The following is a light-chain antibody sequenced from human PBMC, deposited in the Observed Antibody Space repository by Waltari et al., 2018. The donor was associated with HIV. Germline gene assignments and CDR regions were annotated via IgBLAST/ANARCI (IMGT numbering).Light chain of an antibody. CDR3: ASFTGDDTVL. Sequence: SAVTQPASVSGLPGQSVTISCTGGDSDFGLYNYASWYQEHPGKVPRLILFDVDSRPPGISDRFSGSKSGPTASLNISGLRAEDEADYYCASFTGDDTVLFGGGTKVTVL. V-gene: IGLV2-14*03. CDR1: DSDFGLYNY. CDR2: DVD. J-gene: IGLJ2*01.